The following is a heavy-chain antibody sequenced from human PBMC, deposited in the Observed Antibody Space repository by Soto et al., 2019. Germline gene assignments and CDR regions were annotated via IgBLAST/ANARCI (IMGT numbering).Heavy chain of an antibody. CDR2: IYYSGST. CDR1: GGSISSGGYY. Sequence: QVQLQESGPGLVKPSQTLSLTCTVSGGSISSGGYYWSCIRQHPGKGLEWIGYIYYSGSTYYNPSLKSRLNISVDTSKNQFSLKLSSVTAADTAVYYCARGVTMVRGVIHTPYFDYWGQGTLVTVSS. J-gene: IGHJ4*02. CDR3: ARGVTMVRGVIHTPYFDY. D-gene: IGHD3-10*01. V-gene: IGHV4-31*03.